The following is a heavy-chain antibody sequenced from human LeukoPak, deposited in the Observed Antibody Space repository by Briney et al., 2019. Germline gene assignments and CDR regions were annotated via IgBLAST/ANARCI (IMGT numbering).Heavy chain of an antibody. V-gene: IGHV3-23*01. Sequence: GRSLRLSCAASGFTFSSYVMSWVRQAPGKGLEWVSGISGSGGRTYYADSVKGRFTTSGDNSKNTLYLQINSLRAEDTAVYYCARGNSSWYLDYFDYWGQGTLVAVSS. J-gene: IGHJ4*02. D-gene: IGHD6-13*01. CDR3: ARGNSSWYLDYFDY. CDR2: ISGSGGRT. CDR1: GFTFSSYV.